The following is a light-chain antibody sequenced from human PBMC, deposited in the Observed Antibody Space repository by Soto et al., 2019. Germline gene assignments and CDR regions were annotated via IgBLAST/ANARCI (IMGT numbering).Light chain of an antibody. Sequence: QSVLTQPPSASETPGQRVTISCSGGSSNVGSNFVYWYQQVPRTAPKLLLYRNNQRPSGVPDRFSGSKYGTSASLAISGLRSEDEADYYCASWDDRLSAVVFGGGTKVTVL. CDR2: RNN. CDR3: ASWDDRLSAVV. CDR1: SSNVGSNF. J-gene: IGLJ2*01. V-gene: IGLV1-47*01.